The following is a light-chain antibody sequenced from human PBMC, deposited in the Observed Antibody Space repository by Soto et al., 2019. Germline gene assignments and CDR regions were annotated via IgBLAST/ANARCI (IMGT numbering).Light chain of an antibody. Sequence: EIVLTQSPGTLSLSPGERATLSCRSSQSVSSSYLAWYQQKPGQAPRLLIYGASSRATGIPDRFSGSGSGTDLTLNISRLEPEDFAVYFCQHYGNSPPFTFGQGTKVEIK. CDR3: QHYGNSPPFT. J-gene: IGKJ2*01. V-gene: IGKV3-20*01. CDR2: GAS. CDR1: QSVSSSY.